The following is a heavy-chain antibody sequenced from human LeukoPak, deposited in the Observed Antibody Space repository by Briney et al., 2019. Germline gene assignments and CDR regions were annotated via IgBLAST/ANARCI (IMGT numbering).Heavy chain of an antibody. D-gene: IGHD3-10*01. CDR2: IYYSGST. V-gene: IGHV4-39*01. CDR1: GGSISSSSYY. CDR3: ARSEPGGETFDY. Sequence: PSETLSLICTVSGGSISSSSYYWGWVRQPRGRGLEWNESIYYSGSTYYNPSLKSRVTISVHTSKNQFSLKLSSVTAADTAVYYCARSEPGGETFDYWGQGTLVTVSS. J-gene: IGHJ4*02.